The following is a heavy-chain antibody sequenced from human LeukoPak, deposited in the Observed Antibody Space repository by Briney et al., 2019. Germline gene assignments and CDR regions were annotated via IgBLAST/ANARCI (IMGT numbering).Heavy chain of an antibody. V-gene: IGHV1-3*01. CDR3: ARERGGSYHRFDY. J-gene: IGHJ4*02. Sequence: ASVKVSCKASGYTFTSYAMHWVRQAPGQRLEWMGWINAGNGNTKYSQKFQGRVTITRDTSASTAYMELSSLRSEDTAVYYCARERGGSYHRFDYWGQGTLVTVSS. CDR1: GYTFTSYA. D-gene: IGHD1-26*01. CDR2: INAGNGNT.